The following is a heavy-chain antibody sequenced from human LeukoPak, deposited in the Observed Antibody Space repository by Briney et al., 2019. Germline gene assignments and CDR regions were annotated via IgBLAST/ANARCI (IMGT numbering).Heavy chain of an antibody. CDR1: GGSISNSSHY. V-gene: IGHV4-39*01. CDR2: IYYSGST. D-gene: IGHD3-10*01. J-gene: IGHJ4*02. CDR3: ARHKEYNGNTGLDY. Sequence: SETLSLTCTVSGGSISNSSHYWGWVRQPPGKGLEWIGTIYYSGSTYYNPSLKSRVTISVDTSKNQFSLKLSSVTAADTAVYYCARHKEYNGNTGLDYWGQGTLVTVSS.